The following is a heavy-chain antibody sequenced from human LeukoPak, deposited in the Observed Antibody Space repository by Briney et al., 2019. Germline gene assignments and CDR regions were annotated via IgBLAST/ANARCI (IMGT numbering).Heavy chain of an antibody. CDR2: IVVGSGNT. CDR1: GFTFISSA. D-gene: IGHD3-22*01. CDR3: AADPSYSSGYRYYFDY. V-gene: IGHV1-58*01. J-gene: IGHJ4*02. Sequence: VKLSCKTSGFTFISSAVQWVRQARGQRLEWIGWIVVGSGNTNYAQKFQERVTITRDMSTSTAYMELSSLRSEDTAVYYCAADPSYSSGYRYYFDYWGQGKLVTVSS.